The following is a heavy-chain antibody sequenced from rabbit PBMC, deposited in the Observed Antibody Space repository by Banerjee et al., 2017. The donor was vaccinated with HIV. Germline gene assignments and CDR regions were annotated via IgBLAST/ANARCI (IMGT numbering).Heavy chain of an antibody. D-gene: IGHD2-1*01. CDR1: GIDFSSNA. J-gene: IGHJ4*01. Sequence: QEQLVESGGGLVQPEGSLTLTCKASGIDFSSNAMSWVRQAPGKGLEWIGCIYAGSNVTDYASWVNGRFTISKTSSTTVTLQMTSLTAADTATYFCVRGDDDYPTYFNLWGPGTLVTVS. V-gene: IGHV1S45*01. CDR3: VRGDDDYPTYFNL. CDR2: IYAGSNVT.